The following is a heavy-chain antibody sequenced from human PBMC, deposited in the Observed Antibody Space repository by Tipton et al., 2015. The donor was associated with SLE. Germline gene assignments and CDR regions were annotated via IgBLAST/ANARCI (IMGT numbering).Heavy chain of an antibody. CDR2: IYYSGST. V-gene: IGHV4-59*01. D-gene: IGHD6-6*01. Sequence: TLSLTRTVSGGSISSYYWSWIRQPPGKGLEWIGCIYYSGSTNYNPSLKSRVTISVDTSKNQFSLKLSSVTAADTAVYYCARVGSGSSSPLYYFDYWGQGTLVTVSS. CDR1: GGSISSYY. CDR3: ARVGSGSSSPLYYFDY. J-gene: IGHJ4*02.